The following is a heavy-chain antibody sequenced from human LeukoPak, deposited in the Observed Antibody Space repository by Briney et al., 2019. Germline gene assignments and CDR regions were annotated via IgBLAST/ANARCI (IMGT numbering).Heavy chain of an antibody. CDR1: GGSISSYY. CDR2: IYYSGST. J-gene: IGHJ4*02. CDR3: ARVTGGDYVDY. D-gene: IGHD1-14*01. V-gene: IGHV4-59*01. Sequence: TSETLSLTCTVSGGSISSYYWSWIRQPPGKGLEWIGYIYYSGSTNYNPSLKSRVTISVDTSKNQFSLKLSSVTAADTAVYYCARVTGGDYVDYWGQGTLVTVSS.